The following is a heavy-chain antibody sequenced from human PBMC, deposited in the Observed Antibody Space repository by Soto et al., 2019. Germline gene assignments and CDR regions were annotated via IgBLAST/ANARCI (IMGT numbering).Heavy chain of an antibody. Sequence: QVQLVESGGGVVQPGRSLRLSCAASGFTFSNYGMHWVRQAPGKGLEWVAVIWYDGSNKYYADSVKGRFTISRDNSKNTLYLQMNSLRAEDTAVYYCARWVPSSWYLYYYYGMDVWGQGTTVTVSS. CDR1: GFTFSNYG. J-gene: IGHJ6*02. D-gene: IGHD6-13*01. V-gene: IGHV3-33*01. CDR3: ARWVPSSWYLYYYYGMDV. CDR2: IWYDGSNK.